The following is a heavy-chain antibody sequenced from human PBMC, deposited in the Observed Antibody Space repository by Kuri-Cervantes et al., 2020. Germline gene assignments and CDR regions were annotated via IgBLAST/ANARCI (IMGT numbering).Heavy chain of an antibody. J-gene: IGHJ4*02. CDR2: INHSGST. CDR1: GGSFSGYY. CDR3: ARGYSGYSIKY. Sequence: ESLKISCAVYGGSFSGYYWSWIRQPPGKGLEWIGEINHSGSTNYNPSLKSRVTISVDTSKNQFSLKLSSVTAADTAMYYCARGYSGYSIKYWGQGTLVTVSS. V-gene: IGHV4-34*01. D-gene: IGHD5-12*01.